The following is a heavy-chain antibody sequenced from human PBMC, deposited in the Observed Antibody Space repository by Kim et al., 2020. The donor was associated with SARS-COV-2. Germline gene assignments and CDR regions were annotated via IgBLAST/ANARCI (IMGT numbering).Heavy chain of an antibody. Sequence: SLKSRVTISVDTSKNQFSLKLSSVTAADTAVYYCARVRAMVRGEMYYFDYWGQGTLVTVSS. D-gene: IGHD3-10*01. J-gene: IGHJ4*02. V-gene: IGHV4-34*01. CDR3: ARVRAMVRGEMYYFDY.